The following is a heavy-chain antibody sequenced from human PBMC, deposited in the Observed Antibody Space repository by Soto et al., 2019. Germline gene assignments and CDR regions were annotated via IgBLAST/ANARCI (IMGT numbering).Heavy chain of an antibody. J-gene: IGHJ4*02. CDR1: GGSISSSSYY. CDR2: IYYSGST. V-gene: IGHV4-39*01. Sequence: SETLSLTCTVSGGSISSSSYYWGWIRQPPGKGLEWIGSIYYSGSTYYNPSLKSRVTISVDTSKNQFSLKLSSVTAADTAVYYCVRCTIFGVVIDYWGQGTLVTVSS. D-gene: IGHD3-3*01. CDR3: VRCTIFGVVIDY.